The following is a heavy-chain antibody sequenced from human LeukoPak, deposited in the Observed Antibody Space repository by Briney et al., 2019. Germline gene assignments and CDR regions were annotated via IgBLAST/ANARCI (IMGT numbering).Heavy chain of an antibody. CDR2: IYYSGST. CDR3: ARSYCSGGSCRPYYYYYYGMDV. CDR1: GGSISSSSYY. J-gene: IGHJ6*02. Sequence: PSETLSLTCTVSGGSISSSSYYWRWIRQPPGKGLERIGSIYYSGSTYYNPSLKSRVTISVDTSKNQFSLKLSSVTAADTAVYYCARSYCSGGSCRPYYYYYYGMDVWGQGTTVTVSS. D-gene: IGHD2-15*01. V-gene: IGHV4-39*01.